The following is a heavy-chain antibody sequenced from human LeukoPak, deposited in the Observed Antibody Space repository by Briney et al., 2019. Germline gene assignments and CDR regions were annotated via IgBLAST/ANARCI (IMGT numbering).Heavy chain of an antibody. CDR3: ARDRDKEYDAYGMDV. Sequence: PGGSLRLSCAAYGFTFSNHNMHWVRQAPGKGREWVADIWYDGSKKYYVDSVKGRFTISRDKSKNTLDLQMSGLRAEDMAVYYCARDRDKEYDAYGMDVWGKGTTVTVSS. D-gene: IGHD1-1*01. CDR1: GFTFSNHN. J-gene: IGHJ6*04. CDR2: IWYDGSKK. V-gene: IGHV3-33*01.